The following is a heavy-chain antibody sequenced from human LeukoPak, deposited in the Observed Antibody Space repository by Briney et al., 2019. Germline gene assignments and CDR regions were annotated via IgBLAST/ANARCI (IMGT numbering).Heavy chain of an antibody. CDR1: GFTFSNYA. CDR2: ISGSSGST. Sequence: GSLRLSCAASGFTFSNYAMSWVRQAPGKGLEWVSSISGSSGSTYYADSVKGRFTISRDNSKNTLFLQMNSLRAEDTAVYYCAKDPYYYDTSGYNGDYWGQGTLVTVSS. V-gene: IGHV3-23*01. CDR3: AKDPYYYDTSGYNGDY. J-gene: IGHJ4*02. D-gene: IGHD3-22*01.